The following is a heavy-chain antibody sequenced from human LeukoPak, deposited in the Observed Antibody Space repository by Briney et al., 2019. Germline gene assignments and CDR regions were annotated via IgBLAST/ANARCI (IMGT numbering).Heavy chain of an antibody. CDR2: ISSSGSTI. Sequence: PGGPLRLSCAASGFTFSSYEMKWVRQAPGKGLEWVSYISSSGSTIYYADSVKGRFTISRDNAKNSLYLQMNSLRVEDTAVYYCARDSSGWYHWFDPWGQGTLVTVSS. CDR3: ARDSSGWYHWFDP. J-gene: IGHJ5*02. D-gene: IGHD6-13*01. V-gene: IGHV3-48*03. CDR1: GFTFSSYE.